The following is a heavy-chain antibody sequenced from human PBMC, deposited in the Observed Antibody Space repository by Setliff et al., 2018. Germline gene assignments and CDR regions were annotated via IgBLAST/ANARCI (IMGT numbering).Heavy chain of an antibody. CDR3: VREGVDRRSSTDYRYYMDV. V-gene: IGHV1-69*05. Sequence: SVKVSCKASGGTFNNYGVTWVRQAPGQGLEWMGGTIPFFGTTNYAQKFQGRVTITTDESTSTAYMELSSLRSDDTAVYYCVREGVDRRSSTDYRYYMDVWGKGTTVTVSS. CDR1: GGTFNNYG. D-gene: IGHD6-6*01. CDR2: TIPFFGTT. J-gene: IGHJ6*03.